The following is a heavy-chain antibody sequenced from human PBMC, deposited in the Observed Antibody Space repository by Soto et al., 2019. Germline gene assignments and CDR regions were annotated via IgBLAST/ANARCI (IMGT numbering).Heavy chain of an antibody. Sequence: SDTLSLTCTVCGESMRSGRDHGAWIRKSPGKGLEWIASIYYSGTTYYNPSLKSRVTISVDTSRNQLSVNLGSVTAADTAAYFCVRHVGDRLWYFDYRGQGTLVTVSS. CDR1: GESMRSGRDH. CDR2: IYYSGTT. D-gene: IGHD2-21*01. V-gene: IGHV4-39*01. CDR3: VRHVGDRLWYFDY. J-gene: IGHJ4*02.